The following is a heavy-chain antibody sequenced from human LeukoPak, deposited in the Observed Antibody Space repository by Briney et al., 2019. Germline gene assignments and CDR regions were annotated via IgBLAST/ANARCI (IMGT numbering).Heavy chain of an antibody. Sequence: SETLSLTCTVSGGSISIYYWSWIRQPAGERLGWIGRIYTSGSTNYNPSLKSRVTMSVDTSKNQFSLKLSSVTVADTAVYYCARYSSSWGNWFDPWGQGTLVTVSS. J-gene: IGHJ5*02. D-gene: IGHD6-13*01. CDR3: ARYSSSWGNWFDP. CDR2: IYTSGST. V-gene: IGHV4-4*07. CDR1: GGSISIYY.